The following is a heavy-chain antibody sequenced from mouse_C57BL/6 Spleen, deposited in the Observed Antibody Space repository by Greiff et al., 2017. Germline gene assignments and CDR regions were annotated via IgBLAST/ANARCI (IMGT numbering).Heavy chain of an antibody. J-gene: IGHJ1*03. Sequence: QVHVKQSGAELVKPGASVKLSCKASGYTFTEYTIHWVKQRSGQGLEWIGWFYPGSGSIKYNEKFKDKATLTADKSSSTVYMELSRLTSEDSAVYFCARHEGLITTVVADWYFDVWGTGTTVTVSS. CDR3: ARHEGLITTVVADWYFDV. CDR2: FYPGSGSI. V-gene: IGHV1-62-2*01. D-gene: IGHD1-1*01. CDR1: GYTFTEYT.